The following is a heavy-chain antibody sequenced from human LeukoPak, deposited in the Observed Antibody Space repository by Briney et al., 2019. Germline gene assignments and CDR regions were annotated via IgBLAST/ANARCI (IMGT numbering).Heavy chain of an antibody. D-gene: IGHD6-13*01. CDR2: IYPGDSET. CDR1: GYSFTSYW. CDR3: ARRIAVSATFDY. J-gene: IGHJ4*02. Sequence: HGESLKSSCNGPGYSFTSYWIAWVRQMPGKGLEWMGIIYPGDSETRYSLSFQGQVNISADKSISTAYLQWSSLKASDTAMYYCARRIAVSATFDYWGQGTLVTVSS. V-gene: IGHV5-51*01.